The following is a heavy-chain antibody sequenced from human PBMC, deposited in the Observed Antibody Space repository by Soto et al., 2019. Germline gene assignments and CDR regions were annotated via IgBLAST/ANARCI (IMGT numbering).Heavy chain of an antibody. CDR3: ARTLTPNPAEYFQH. V-gene: IGHV1-46*03. J-gene: IGHJ1*01. D-gene: IGHD3-16*01. CDR2: INPSGGST. Sequence: QVQLVQSGAEAKKPGASVKVSCKASGYTFTRYYMHWVRQAPGQGLEWMGIINPSGGSTTYAQKFQGRVTMTRDTSTSTVYMELSSLRSEDTAVHYCARTLTPNPAEYFQHWGQGTLVTVSS. CDR1: GYTFTRYY.